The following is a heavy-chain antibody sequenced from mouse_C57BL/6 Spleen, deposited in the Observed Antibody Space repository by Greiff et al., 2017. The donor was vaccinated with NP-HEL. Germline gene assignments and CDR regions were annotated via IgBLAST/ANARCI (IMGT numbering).Heavy chain of an antibody. J-gene: IGHJ4*01. Sequence: QVQLQQPGAELVKPGASVKLSCKASGYTFTSYWMHWVKQRPGQGLEWIGMIHPNSGSPNYNEKFKSKATLTVDKSSSQAYMQLSSLQSEDSAVYYCAKGATGDYAMDYWGQGTSVTVSS. CDR1: GYTFTSYW. D-gene: IGHD1-1*01. CDR3: AKGATGDYAMDY. V-gene: IGHV1-64*01. CDR2: IHPNSGSP.